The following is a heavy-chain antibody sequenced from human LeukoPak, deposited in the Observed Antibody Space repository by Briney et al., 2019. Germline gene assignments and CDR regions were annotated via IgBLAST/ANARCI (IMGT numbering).Heavy chain of an antibody. J-gene: IGHJ3*02. Sequence: SETLSLTCTVSGGSISTYYWSWIQQPPGKGLEWIAYIDYRGSTTYNPSLRSRVTISVDTSRNQFSLKLSSVTAADTAVYYCARSRSGYSYDHAAFEIWGQGTMVTVSS. D-gene: IGHD5-18*01. CDR3: ARSRSGYSYDHAAFEI. V-gene: IGHV4-59*01. CDR2: IDYRGST. CDR1: GGSISTYY.